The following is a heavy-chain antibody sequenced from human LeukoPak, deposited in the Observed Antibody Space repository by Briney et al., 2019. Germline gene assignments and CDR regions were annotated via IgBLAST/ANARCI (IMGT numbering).Heavy chain of an antibody. V-gene: IGHV3-48*03. CDR3: ARVVSGYDARGY. CDR1: GFTFSSYE. Sequence: GGSLRLSCAASGFTFSSYEMNWVRQAPGKGLEWVSSISRSATTIYYADSVKGRFTISRDNAKNSLYLQMNSLRAEDTAVYYCARVVSGYDARGYWGQGTLVTVSS. J-gene: IGHJ4*02. D-gene: IGHD5-12*01. CDR2: ISRSATTI.